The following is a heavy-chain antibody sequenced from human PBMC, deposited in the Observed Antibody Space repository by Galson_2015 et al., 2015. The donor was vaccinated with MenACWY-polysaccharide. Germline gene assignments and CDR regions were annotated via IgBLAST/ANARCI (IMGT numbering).Heavy chain of an antibody. D-gene: IGHD6-19*01. J-gene: IGHJ4*02. CDR3: ARGRRDTAVAAPAAVLLDY. V-gene: IGHV1-8*01. CDR2: MNPNSGNT. Sequence: VKVSCKASGYTFSSYDINWVRQATGQRLEWMGWMNPNSGNTGYAQKFQGRVTMTRNTSISTAYMELSSLTSEDSAVYYCARGRRDTAVAAPAAVLLDYWGQGILVTVSS. CDR1: GYTFSSYD.